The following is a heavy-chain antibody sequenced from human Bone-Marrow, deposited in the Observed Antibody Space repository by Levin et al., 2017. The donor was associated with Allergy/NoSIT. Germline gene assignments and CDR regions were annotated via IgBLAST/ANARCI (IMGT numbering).Heavy chain of an antibody. D-gene: IGHD2-2*01. CDR3: ARDQGYCSSDRGHPSAFDI. CDR1: GYSFTTYF. CDR2: INPGGGST. V-gene: IGHV1-46*01. J-gene: IGHJ3*02. Sequence: GASVKVSCKASGYSFTTYFLHWWRQAPGQGFEWMGLINPGGGSTRYAQAFQGRLSVTRDTSTSTVYMELRSLRSEDTAVYMCARDQGYCSSDRGHPSAFDIWGQGTMVTVSS.